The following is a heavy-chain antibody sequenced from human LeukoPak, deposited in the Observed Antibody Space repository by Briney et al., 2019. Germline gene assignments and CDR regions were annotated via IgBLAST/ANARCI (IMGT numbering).Heavy chain of an antibody. D-gene: IGHD1-26*01. V-gene: IGHV3-30*04. CDR1: GFTFSSYA. J-gene: IGHJ4*02. CDR2: ISYDGSNK. CDR3: ATVKGGSYPWGY. Sequence: GGSLRLSCAASGFTFSSYAMHWVRQAPGKGLEWVAVISYDGSNKYYADSVKGRFTISRDNSKNTLYLQMNSLRAEDTAVYYCATVKGGSYPWGYWGQGTLVTVSS.